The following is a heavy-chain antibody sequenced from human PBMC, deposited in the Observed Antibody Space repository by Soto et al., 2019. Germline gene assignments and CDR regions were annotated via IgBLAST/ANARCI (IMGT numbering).Heavy chain of an antibody. CDR1: GLSLSTSGVG. Sequence: QITLKESGPTLVKPTQTLTLTCTLSGLSLSTSGVGVGWIRQPPGKALEWLALIYWDDDKRYNPSLKSRLTVTKDTSKNPVVLTMTNMDPVDTATYYCADRGYDSRGYRYFQHWGQGTLVTVSS. J-gene: IGHJ1*01. V-gene: IGHV2-5*02. CDR3: ADRGYDSRGYRYFQH. CDR2: IYWDDDK. D-gene: IGHD3-22*01.